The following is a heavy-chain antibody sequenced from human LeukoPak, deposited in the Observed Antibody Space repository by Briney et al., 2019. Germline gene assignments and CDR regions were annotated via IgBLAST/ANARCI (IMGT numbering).Heavy chain of an antibody. Sequence: SETLSLTCAVYGGSFTAYYWSWIRQPPGKGLEWIGEINHSGSTNYNPSLKSRVTISVDPSKNQFSVKVSSVTGADTAMYYCARGRYGSGSYEGNWFDPWGQGTLVTVSS. CDR2: INHSGST. J-gene: IGHJ5*02. CDR3: ARGRYGSGSYEGNWFDP. CDR1: GGSFTAYY. V-gene: IGHV4-34*01. D-gene: IGHD3-10*01.